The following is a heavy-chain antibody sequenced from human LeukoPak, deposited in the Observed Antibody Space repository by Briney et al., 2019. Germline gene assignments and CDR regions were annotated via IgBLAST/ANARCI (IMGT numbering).Heavy chain of an antibody. V-gene: IGHV4-34*01. CDR3: ARERLRYFDWSLNWFDP. Sequence: SETLSLTCAVYGGSFSGYYWSWIRQPPGKGLEWIGEISHSGSTNYNPSLKSRVTISVDTSKNQFSLKLSSVTAADTAVYYCARERLRYFDWSLNWFDPWGQGTLVTVSS. D-gene: IGHD3-9*01. CDR2: ISHSGST. CDR1: GGSFSGYY. J-gene: IGHJ5*02.